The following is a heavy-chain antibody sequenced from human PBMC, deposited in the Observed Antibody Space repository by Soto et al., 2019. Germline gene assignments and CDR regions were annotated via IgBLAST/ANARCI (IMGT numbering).Heavy chain of an antibody. J-gene: IGHJ4*02. CDR3: ARVVIQLWSQDY. CDR1: GFTFSGYW. V-gene: IGHV3-7*03. CDR2: IKQDGSEK. Sequence: PGGSLRLSCAASGFTFSGYWMSWVRQAPGKGLEWVANIKQDGSEKYYVDSVKGRFTISRDNAKNSLYLQMNSLRAEDTAVYYCARVVIQLWSQDYWGQGTLVTVSS. D-gene: IGHD5-18*01.